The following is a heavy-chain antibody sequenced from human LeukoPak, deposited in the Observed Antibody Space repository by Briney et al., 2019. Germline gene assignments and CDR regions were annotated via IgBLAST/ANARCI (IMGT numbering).Heavy chain of an antibody. V-gene: IGHV1-18*01. CDR1: GYTFTSYG. D-gene: IGHD3-3*01. CDR2: ISAYNGNT. J-gene: IGHJ4*02. CDR3: ARADYDFWSGYYRNFDY. Sequence: ASVKVSCKASGYTFTSYGISWVRQAPGQGLEWMGWISAYNGNTNYAQKLQGRVTMTTDTSTSTAYMELSRLRSDDTAVYYCARADYDFWSGYYRNFDYWGQGTLVTVSS.